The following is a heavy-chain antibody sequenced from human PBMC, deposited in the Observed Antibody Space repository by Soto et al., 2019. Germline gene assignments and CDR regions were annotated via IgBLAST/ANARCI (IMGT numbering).Heavy chain of an antibody. J-gene: IGHJ3*02. CDR1: GYTFTSYA. V-gene: IGHV1-3*01. Sequence: ASVKVSCKASGYTFTSYAMHWVRQAPGQRLEWMGWINAGNGNTKYSQKFQGRVTITRDTSASTAYMELSSLRFEDTAVYYCATAIADDAFDIWGRGTMVTVSS. D-gene: IGHD2-2*01. CDR2: INAGNGNT. CDR3: ATAIADDAFDI.